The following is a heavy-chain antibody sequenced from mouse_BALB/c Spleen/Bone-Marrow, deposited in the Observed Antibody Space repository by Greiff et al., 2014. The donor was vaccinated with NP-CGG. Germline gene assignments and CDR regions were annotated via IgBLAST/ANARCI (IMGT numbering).Heavy chain of an antibody. Sequence: EVQLQQSGADLVKPGASVKLSCTASGFNIQDTYLHWVKQRPEQGLEWIGRIDPANSYTQYDPKFQDKATISADTSSNTAYLQLSRLTSDDTDDYYVIRGGVDSYSWFAYWGHGTLLTVSA. J-gene: IGHJ3*01. CDR2: IDPANSYT. V-gene: IGHV14-3*02. CDR3: IRGGVDSYSWFAY. CDR1: GFNIQDTY. D-gene: IGHD1-1*01.